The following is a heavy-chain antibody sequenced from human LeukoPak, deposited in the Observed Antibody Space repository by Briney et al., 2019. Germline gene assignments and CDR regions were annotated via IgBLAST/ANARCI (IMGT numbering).Heavy chain of an antibody. CDR3: ARIKLELRSVLVEYYFDY. CDR1: GGSISSYY. CDR2: IYTSGST. V-gene: IGHV4-4*07. D-gene: IGHD1-7*01. Sequence: SETLSLTCTVSGGSISSYYWSWIRQPAGKGLEWIGRIYTSGSTNYNPSLKSRVTMSVDTSKNQFSLKLSSVTAADTAVYYCARIKLELRSVLVEYYFDYWGQGTLVTVSS. J-gene: IGHJ4*02.